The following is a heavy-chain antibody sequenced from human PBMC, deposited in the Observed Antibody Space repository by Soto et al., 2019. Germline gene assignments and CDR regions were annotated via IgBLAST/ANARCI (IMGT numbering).Heavy chain of an antibody. CDR3: ARHCYDSSGYYYRSPRYYYGMDV. J-gene: IGHJ6*02. Sequence: SETLSLTCTVSGGSISSSSYYWGWIRQPPGKGLEWIGSIYYSGSTYYNPSLKSRVTISVDTSKNQFSLKLSSVTAADTAVYYCARHCYDSSGYYYRSPRYYYGMDVWGQGTTVTVS. CDR2: IYYSGST. D-gene: IGHD3-22*01. CDR1: GGSISSSSYY. V-gene: IGHV4-39*01.